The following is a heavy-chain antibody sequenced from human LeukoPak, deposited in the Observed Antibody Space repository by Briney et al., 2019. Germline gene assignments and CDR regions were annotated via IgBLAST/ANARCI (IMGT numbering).Heavy chain of an antibody. CDR2: IYYSGST. V-gene: IGHV4-59*12. CDR1: GGSISSYY. J-gene: IGHJ2*01. Sequence: SETLSLTCTVSGGSISSYYWSWIRQPPGKGLEWIGYIYYSGSTNYNPSLKSRVTISVDRSKNQFSLKLSSVTAADAAVYYCASYASQGYFDLWGRGTLVTVSS. CDR3: ASYASQGYFDL. D-gene: IGHD3-16*01.